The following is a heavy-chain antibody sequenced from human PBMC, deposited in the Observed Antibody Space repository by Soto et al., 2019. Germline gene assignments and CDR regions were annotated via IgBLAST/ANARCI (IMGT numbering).Heavy chain of an antibody. D-gene: IGHD3-16*01. CDR3: ARDLGAFGGSCDY. CDR2: VYYSGST. Sequence: QVQLQESGPGLLKPSQTLSLTCTVSGVSISSGGYYWSWIRQHPGKGLEWIGYVYYSGSTYYNPSLYSRVTRSGDTSKSQFSLKLSSVTAADTAVYYCARDLGAFGGSCDYWGQGTLVTVSS. J-gene: IGHJ4*02. CDR1: GVSISSGGYY. V-gene: IGHV4-31*03.